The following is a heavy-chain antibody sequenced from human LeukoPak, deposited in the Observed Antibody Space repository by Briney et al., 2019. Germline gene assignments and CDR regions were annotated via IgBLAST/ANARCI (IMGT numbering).Heavy chain of an antibody. V-gene: IGHV1-2*04. CDR2: ISPNSGGI. Sequence: ASVKVSCKASGYTFTGYYMHWVRQAPGQGLEWMGWISPNSGGINYAQKFQGWVTMTRDTSISTAYMELSRLRSDDTAVYYCARGSGSYFQIFDYWGQGTLVTVSS. J-gene: IGHJ4*02. CDR3: ARGSGSYFQIFDY. CDR1: GYTFTGYY. D-gene: IGHD1-26*01.